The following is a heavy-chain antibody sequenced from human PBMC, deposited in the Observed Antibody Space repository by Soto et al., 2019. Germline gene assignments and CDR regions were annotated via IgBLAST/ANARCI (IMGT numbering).Heavy chain of an antibody. V-gene: IGHV1-18*01. Sequence: ASVKVSCKASGYTFTSYGISWVRQAPGQGLEWMGWISAYNGNTNYAQKLQGRVTMTTDTSTSTAYMELRSLRSDDTAVYYCARDSATMVRGVNGMDVWGQGTTVTVSS. CDR2: ISAYNGNT. J-gene: IGHJ6*02. D-gene: IGHD3-10*01. CDR3: ARDSATMVRGVNGMDV. CDR1: GYTFTSYG.